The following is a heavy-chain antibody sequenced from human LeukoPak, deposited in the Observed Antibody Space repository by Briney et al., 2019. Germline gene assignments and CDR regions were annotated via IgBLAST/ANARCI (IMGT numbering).Heavy chain of an antibody. CDR3: ARGARYCTSTSCSSLRAVDI. D-gene: IGHD2-2*01. V-gene: IGHV3-48*03. CDR1: GFTFSSYE. Sequence: GGSLRLSCATSGFTFSSYEMHWVRQAPGKGLEWVSYISSSGSDIYYADSVKGRFTISRDNAKNSLYLHMNSLRAEDTAVYYCARGARYCTSTSCSSLRAVDIWGQGTMVTVSS. J-gene: IGHJ3*02. CDR2: ISSSGSDI.